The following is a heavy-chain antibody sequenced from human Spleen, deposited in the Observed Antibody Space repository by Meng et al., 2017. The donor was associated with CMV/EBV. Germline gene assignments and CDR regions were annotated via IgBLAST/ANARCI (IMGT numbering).Heavy chain of an antibody. CDR2: IYPDDSDT. CDR1: GYSFSSDW. D-gene: IGHD3-10*01. Sequence: GGSLRLSCKGSGYSFSSDWIGWVRQMPGKGLEWMGIIYPDDSDTRYSPSFQGRVTITADKSISTTYLQWSSLRASDTAMYYCATLRVPANYFEFWGQGTLVTVSS. J-gene: IGHJ4*01. CDR3: ATLRVPANYFEF. V-gene: IGHV5-51*01.